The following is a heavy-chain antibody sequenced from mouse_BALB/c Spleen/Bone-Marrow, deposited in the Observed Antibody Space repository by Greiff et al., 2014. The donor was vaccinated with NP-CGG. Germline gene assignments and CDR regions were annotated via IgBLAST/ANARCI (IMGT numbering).Heavy chain of an antibody. CDR2: IDPSDSYT. CDR3: TIYYRSFAY. CDR1: GYTFTSYW. J-gene: IGHJ3*01. V-gene: IGHV1S127*01. Sequence: QVQLQQSGAELVKPGASVKMSCKASGYTFTSYWMHWVKQRPGQGLEWIGVIDPSDSYTSYNQKFKGKATLTVDTSSSTAYMQLSSLTSEDSAVYYCTIYYRSFAYRGQGTLVTVSA. D-gene: IGHD2-14*01.